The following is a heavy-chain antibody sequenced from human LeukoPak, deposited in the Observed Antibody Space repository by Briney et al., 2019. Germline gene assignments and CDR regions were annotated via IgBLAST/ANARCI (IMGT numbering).Heavy chain of an antibody. V-gene: IGHV3-74*03. CDR3: ARVSFCPRCHFDY. CDR1: GFSFSSCW. J-gene: IGHJ4*02. Sequence: GGSLRLSCAASGFSFSSCWMHWVRQAPGKGLVWVARISPDGSSALSADSVRGRFTISRDNADNTLYLQLNSLRAEDTAVYYCARVSFCPRCHFDYWGQGTLVTVSS. CDR2: ISPDGSSA. D-gene: IGHD2/OR15-2a*01.